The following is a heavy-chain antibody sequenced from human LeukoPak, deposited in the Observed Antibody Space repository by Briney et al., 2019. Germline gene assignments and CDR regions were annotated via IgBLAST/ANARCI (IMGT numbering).Heavy chain of an antibody. D-gene: IGHD2-15*01. V-gene: IGHV3-72*01. CDR1: GFTFSSYW. CDR3: ARAPSGLDY. CDR2: TTNKAHSYTT. Sequence: GGSLRLSCAASGFTFSSYWMSWVRQAPGKGLEWVGRTTNKAHSYTTEYAASVKGRFTISRDDSQNSLYLQMNSLKTEDTAVYYCARAPSGLDYWGQGILVTVSS. J-gene: IGHJ4*02.